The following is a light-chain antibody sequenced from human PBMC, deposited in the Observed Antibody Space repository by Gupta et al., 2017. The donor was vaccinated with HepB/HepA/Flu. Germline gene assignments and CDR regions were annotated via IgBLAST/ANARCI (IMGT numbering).Light chain of an antibody. J-gene: IGLJ1*01. CDR3: CSYGGSDNLV. CDR2: EVR. CDR1: STDVGSYNF. Sequence: QSALTQPASVSGSPGQSITISCTGTSTDVGSYNFVSWYQQHPGKAPKLIIYEVRERPSGVSNRFSGSKSGNTASLTXSXLQAEDXAEYYCCSYGGSDNLVFGTGTRVTVL. V-gene: IGLV2-23*02.